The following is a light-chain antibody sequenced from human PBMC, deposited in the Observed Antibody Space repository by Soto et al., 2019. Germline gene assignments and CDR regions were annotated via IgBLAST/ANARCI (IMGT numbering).Light chain of an antibody. Sequence: EIVLTQSPGTLSMSPGERATLSCRASQSLSSSYLAWYQQKPGQAPRLLIYGASSRATGIPDRFSGSGSGTDFTLTISRLEPEEFAMYYCQQYGSSPRTFGQGTKVEIK. V-gene: IGKV3-20*01. J-gene: IGKJ1*01. CDR1: QSLSSSY. CDR3: QQYGSSPRT. CDR2: GAS.